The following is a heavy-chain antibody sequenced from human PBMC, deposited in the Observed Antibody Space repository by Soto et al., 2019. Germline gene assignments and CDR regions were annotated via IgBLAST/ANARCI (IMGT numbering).Heavy chain of an antibody. CDR2: IYYSGST. J-gene: IGHJ4*02. Sequence: PSETLSLTCTVSGGSISSSSYYWGWIRQPPGKGLEWIGSIYYSGSTYYNPSLKSRVTISVDTSKNQFSLKLSSVTAADTAVYYCARSPYYYDSSGYFDYWGQGTLVTVS. CDR1: GGSISSSSYY. V-gene: IGHV4-39*01. CDR3: ARSPYYYDSSGYFDY. D-gene: IGHD3-22*01.